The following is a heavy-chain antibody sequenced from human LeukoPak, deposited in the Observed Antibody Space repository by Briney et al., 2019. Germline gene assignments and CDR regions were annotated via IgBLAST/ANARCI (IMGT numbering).Heavy chain of an antibody. D-gene: IGHD6-19*01. Sequence: SVKVSCKASGGTFSSYAISWVRQAPGQGLEWMGRIIPILGIANYAQKFQGRVTITADKSTSTAYMELSSLRSEDTAVYYCASVLSGIAVAGSFDRRGQVARVTVSS. J-gene: IGHJ5*02. CDR3: ASVLSGIAVAGSFDR. V-gene: IGHV1-69*04. CDR2: IIPILGIA. CDR1: GGTFSSYA.